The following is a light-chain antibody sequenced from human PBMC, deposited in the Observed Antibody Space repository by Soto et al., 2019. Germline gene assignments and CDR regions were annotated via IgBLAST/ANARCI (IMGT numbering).Light chain of an antibody. V-gene: IGKV3-15*01. Sequence: ETVMTQSPATLSVSPGERATLSCRASQNVTTDLAWYQQKPGQAPSLLIFDASTRATGVPARFSGSGSRTEFILTISSLQSDDFAVYYCQQYNNWPRGSFGQGTKVEIK. CDR1: QNVTTD. CDR2: DAS. CDR3: QQYNNWPRGS. J-gene: IGKJ1*01.